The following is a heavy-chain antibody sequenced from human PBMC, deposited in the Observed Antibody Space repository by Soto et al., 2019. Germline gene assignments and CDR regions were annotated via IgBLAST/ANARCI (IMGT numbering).Heavy chain of an antibody. CDR3: AKVFSDCKSWCCSGGSCSRPGYMDV. CDR2: ISGSGGST. Sequence: GGSLRLSCAASGFTFSSYAMSWVRQAPGKGLEWVSAISGSGGSTYYADSVKGRFTISRDNSKNTLYLQMNSLRAEDTAVYYCAKVFSDCKSWCCSGGSCSRPGYMDVWGKGTTVTVSS. V-gene: IGHV3-23*01. D-gene: IGHD2-15*01. J-gene: IGHJ6*03. CDR1: GFTFSSYA.